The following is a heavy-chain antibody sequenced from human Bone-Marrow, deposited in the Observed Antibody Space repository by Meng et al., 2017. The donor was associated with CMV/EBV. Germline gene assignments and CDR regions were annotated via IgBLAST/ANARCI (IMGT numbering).Heavy chain of an antibody. CDR1: GGSISNYY. Sequence: GSLRLSGTVSGGSISNYYWSWIRQPPGKGLEWIGYIYYSGSTNYIPSLKSRVTISVDTSKNQFSLKLSSVTAADTAVYYCARAPYSSSWGVWGQGTTVTVSS. CDR2: IYYSGST. V-gene: IGHV4-59*01. J-gene: IGHJ6*02. D-gene: IGHD6-13*01. CDR3: ARAPYSSSWGV.